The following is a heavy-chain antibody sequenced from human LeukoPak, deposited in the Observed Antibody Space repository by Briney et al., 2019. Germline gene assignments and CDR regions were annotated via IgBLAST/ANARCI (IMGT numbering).Heavy chain of an antibody. Sequence: ASVKVSCKASGYAFTSYAMNWVRQAPGQGLEWMGWINTNTGNPTYAQGFTGRFVFSLDTSVSTAYLQICSLKAEDTAVYYCARGPTRRLDAFDIWGQGTMVTVSS. CDR1: GYAFTSYA. J-gene: IGHJ3*02. CDR3: ARGPTRRLDAFDI. D-gene: IGHD2-21*02. V-gene: IGHV7-4-1*01. CDR2: INTNTGNP.